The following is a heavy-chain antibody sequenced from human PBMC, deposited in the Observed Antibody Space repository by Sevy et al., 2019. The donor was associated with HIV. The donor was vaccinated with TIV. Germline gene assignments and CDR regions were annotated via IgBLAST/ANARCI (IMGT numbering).Heavy chain of an antibody. CDR2: INPNSGAT. D-gene: IGHD3-16*01. V-gene: IGHV1-2*06. CDR1: GYTFIDYY. CDR3: AREDYYDASGGWVDP. J-gene: IGHJ5*02. Sequence: ASVKVSCKASGYTFIDYYIHWVRQAPGQALEWMGRINPNSGATNYPQKFQDRVTMTRDTSISTSYMELRRLRSDDTAVYYCAREDYYDASGGWVDPWGQGTLVTVSS.